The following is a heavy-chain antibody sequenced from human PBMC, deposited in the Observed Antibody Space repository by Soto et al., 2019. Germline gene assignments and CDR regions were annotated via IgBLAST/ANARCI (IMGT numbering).Heavy chain of an antibody. CDR2: IKSKTDGGTT. V-gene: IGHV3-15*01. CDR1: GFTFSNAW. Sequence: GGSLRLSCAASGFTFSNAWMSWVRQAPGKGLEWVGRIKSKTDGGTTDYAAPVKGRFTISRDDSKHTLNLQINSLKTEATAVYYCTTAEDGFDPWGQGTLVTVSS. J-gene: IGHJ5*02. CDR3: TTAEDGFDP.